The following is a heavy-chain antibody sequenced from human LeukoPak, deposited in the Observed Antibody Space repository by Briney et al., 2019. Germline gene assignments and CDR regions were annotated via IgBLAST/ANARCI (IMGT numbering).Heavy chain of an antibody. CDR1: GFTFSSYA. D-gene: IGHD2-21*01. CDR2: ISGSVGST. J-gene: IGHJ4*02. Sequence: PGGSLRLSCAASGFTFSSYAMSWGRQAPGKGVGWGSVISGSVGSTYYADSVKGRFTISRDNSKNTRCLHMNSLRAEDTGVYYTAKRTVGGDFDYWGQGTLVTVSS. CDR3: AKRTVGGDFDY. V-gene: IGHV3-23*01.